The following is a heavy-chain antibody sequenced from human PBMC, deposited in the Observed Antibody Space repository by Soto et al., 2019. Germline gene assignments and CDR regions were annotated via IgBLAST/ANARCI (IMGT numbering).Heavy chain of an antibody. CDR1: GGTFSSYT. V-gene: IGHV1-69*02. CDR3: ARSYGDYVGYFDY. J-gene: IGHJ4*02. CDR2: IIPILGMA. D-gene: IGHD4-17*01. Sequence: QVQLVQSGAEVKKPGSSVKVSCKASGGTFSSYTISWVRQAPGQGLEWMGRIIPILGMANYAQKFQGRVTITADKSTSTAYMELSSLRSEDTAVYYCARSYGDYVGYFDYWGQGTLVTVSS.